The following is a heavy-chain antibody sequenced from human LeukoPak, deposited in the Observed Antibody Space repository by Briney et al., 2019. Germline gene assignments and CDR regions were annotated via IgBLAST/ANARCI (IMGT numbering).Heavy chain of an antibody. V-gene: IGHV6-1*01. CDR2: TYYRSKWYN. D-gene: IGHD6-13*01. J-gene: IGHJ5*02. CDR1: GDSVSRNSAA. CDR3: ARGIAWASYSSLYDP. Sequence: SQTLSLTCAISGDSVSRNSAAWSWIRQSPSRGLEWLGRTYYRSKWYNDYAVSVKSRITINPDTSKNQVSLQLNSVTPEDTAVYYCARGIAWASYSSLYDPWGQGTLVTVSS.